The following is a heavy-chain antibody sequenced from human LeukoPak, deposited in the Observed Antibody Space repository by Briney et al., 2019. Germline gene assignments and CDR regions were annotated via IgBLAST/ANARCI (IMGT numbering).Heavy chain of an antibody. Sequence: ESGPTLVKPTQTLTLTCTFSGFSLSTSGMRVSWIRQPPGKALEWLARIDWDDDKFYSTSLKTRLTISKDTSKNQVVLTMTNMDPVDTAIYYCARRTSSSFYFDYWSQGTLVTVSS. J-gene: IGHJ4*02. CDR1: GFSLSTSGMR. D-gene: IGHD6-6*01. CDR3: ARRTSSSFYFDY. CDR2: IDWDDDK. V-gene: IGHV2-70*04.